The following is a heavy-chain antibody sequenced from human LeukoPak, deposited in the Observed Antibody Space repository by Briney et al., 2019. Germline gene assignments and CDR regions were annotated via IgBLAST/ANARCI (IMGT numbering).Heavy chain of an antibody. CDR3: ARGGHDYYGFDV. Sequence: GGSLRLSCAASGFTFSSYSMNWVRQAPGKGLEWVLYISSGSSTIYYADSVKGRFTISRDNAQNSLFLQMNSLRDEDTAVYYCARGGHDYYGFDVWGQGTTVTVSS. V-gene: IGHV3-48*02. CDR2: ISSGSSTI. CDR1: GFTFSSYS. J-gene: IGHJ6*02.